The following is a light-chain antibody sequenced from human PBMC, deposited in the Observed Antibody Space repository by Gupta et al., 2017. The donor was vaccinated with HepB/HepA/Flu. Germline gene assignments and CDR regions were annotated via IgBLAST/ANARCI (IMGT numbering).Light chain of an antibody. CDR1: SSTIGNNY. CDR2: RNN. V-gene: IGLV1-47*01. J-gene: IGLJ1*01. CDR3: AAWDDSVSGFV. Sequence: QSVLTQPPSASGTPGQRVTISCSGSSSTIGNNYVYWYRNLPGTAPKLLMYRNNQRPSGVPDRFSGSKSGTSVSLAISGLRSEDEADYYCAAWDDSVSGFVFGSGTKVTVL.